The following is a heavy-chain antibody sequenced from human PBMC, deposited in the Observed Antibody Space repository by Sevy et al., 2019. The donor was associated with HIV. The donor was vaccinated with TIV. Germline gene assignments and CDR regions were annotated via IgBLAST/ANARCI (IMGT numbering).Heavy chain of an antibody. J-gene: IGHJ4*02. CDR3: AKLSDYGGNPLFDY. D-gene: IGHD4-17*01. Sequence: GGSLRLSCAASGFTFSSYAMSWVRQAPGKGLEWVSAIGGSGGSTYYADSVKGRFTISRDNSKNTLYLQMNSLRAEDTAVYYCAKLSDYGGNPLFDYWGQGTLVTVSS. CDR1: GFTFSSYA. V-gene: IGHV3-23*01. CDR2: IGGSGGST.